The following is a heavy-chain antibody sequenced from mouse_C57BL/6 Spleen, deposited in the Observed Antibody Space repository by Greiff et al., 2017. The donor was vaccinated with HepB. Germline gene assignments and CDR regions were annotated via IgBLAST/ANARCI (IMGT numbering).Heavy chain of an antibody. J-gene: IGHJ3*01. CDR2: IYPGDGDT. D-gene: IGHD2-2*01. CDR1: GYAFSSSW. Sequence: VQLQQSGPELMKPGASVKISCKASGYAFSSSWMNWVKQRPGKGLEWIGRIYPGDGDTNYNGKFKGKATLTADKSSSTAYMQLSSLTSEDSAVYFCASLIYYGYDEAYWGQGTLVTVSA. CDR3: ASLIYYGYDEAY. V-gene: IGHV1-82*01.